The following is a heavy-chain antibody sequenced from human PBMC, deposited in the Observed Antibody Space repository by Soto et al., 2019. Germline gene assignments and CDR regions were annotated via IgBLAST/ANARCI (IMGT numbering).Heavy chain of an antibody. CDR1: GFTFSDYY. Sequence: PVGSLRLSCTTSGFTFSDYYMTWVRQAPGEGLEWISYMSGSGDAIYYADSVKGRFTISRDNAKNSLHLEMNSLRVEDTAMYYCVRGNFYYGMDVWGQGTTVTVSS. J-gene: IGHJ6*02. CDR2: MSGSGDAI. V-gene: IGHV3-11*01. CDR3: VRGNFYYGMDV.